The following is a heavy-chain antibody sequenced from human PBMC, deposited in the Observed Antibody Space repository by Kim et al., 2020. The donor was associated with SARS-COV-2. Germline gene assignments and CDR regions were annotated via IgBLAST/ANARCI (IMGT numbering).Heavy chain of an antibody. V-gene: IGHV1-18*04. CDR2: ISAYNGNT. CDR1: GYTFTSYG. CDR3: AQVGYDSSGYYRPFDY. D-gene: IGHD3-22*01. J-gene: IGHJ4*02. Sequence: ASVKVSCKASGYTFTSYGISWVRQAPGQGLEWMGWISAYNGNTNYAQKLQGRVTMTTDTSTSTAYMELRSLRSDDTAVYYCAQVGYDSSGYYRPFDYWGQGTLVTVSS.